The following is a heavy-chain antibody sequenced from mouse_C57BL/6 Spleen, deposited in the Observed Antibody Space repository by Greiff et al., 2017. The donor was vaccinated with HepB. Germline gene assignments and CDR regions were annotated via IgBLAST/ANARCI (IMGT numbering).Heavy chain of an antibody. J-gene: IGHJ1*03. CDR1: GYTFTSYW. D-gene: IGHD1-1*01. CDR3: AREGAVVADWYFDV. Sequence: VQLQQPGAELVKPGASVKLSCKASGYTFTSYWMHWVKQRPGQGLEWIGMIHPNSGSTNYNEKFKSKATLTVDKSSSTAYMQLSSLTSEDSAVYYCAREGAVVADWYFDVWGTGTTVTVSS. V-gene: IGHV1-64*01. CDR2: IHPNSGST.